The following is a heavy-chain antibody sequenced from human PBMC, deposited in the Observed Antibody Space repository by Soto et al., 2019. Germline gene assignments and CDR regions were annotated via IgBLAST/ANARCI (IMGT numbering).Heavy chain of an antibody. CDR2: ISYDGSNK. CDR1: GFTFSSYG. Sequence: VQLVESGGGVVQPGRSLRLSCAASGFTFSSYGMHWVRQAPGKGLEWVAVISYDGSNKYYADSVKGRFTISRDNSQNPVYLPIERLGGEDTAVYYCAKSPPRTALGGGGLDYWGQGTLVTVSS. CDR3: AKSPPRTALGGGGLDY. V-gene: IGHV3-30*18. D-gene: IGHD3-16*01. J-gene: IGHJ4*02.